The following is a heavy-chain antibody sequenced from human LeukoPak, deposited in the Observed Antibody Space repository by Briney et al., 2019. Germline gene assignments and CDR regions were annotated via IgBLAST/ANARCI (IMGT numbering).Heavy chain of an antibody. J-gene: IGHJ4*02. CDR1: GFTFSSYG. V-gene: IGHV3-23*01. CDR2: ISGSGGST. D-gene: IGHD3-10*01. Sequence: GGSLRLSCAASGFTFSSYGMNWVRQAPGKGLEWVSAISGSGGSTYYADSVKGHFTISRDNSKNTLYLQMNSLRAEDTAVYYCARDGYGSGRRMFDYWGQGTLVTVSS. CDR3: ARDGYGSGRRMFDY.